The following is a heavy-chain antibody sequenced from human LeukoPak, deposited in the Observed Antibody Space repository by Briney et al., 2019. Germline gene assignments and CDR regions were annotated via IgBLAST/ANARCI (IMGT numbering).Heavy chain of an antibody. Sequence: PSETLSLTCTVSGGSISSYYWSWIRQPAGKGLEWIGRIYTSGSTNYNPSLKSRVTTSVDTSKNQFSLKLSSVTAADTAVYYCARDRSPPVVPAAAYNYYHYGMDVWGQGTTVTVSS. J-gene: IGHJ6*02. CDR2: IYTSGST. D-gene: IGHD2-2*01. CDR1: GGSISSYY. V-gene: IGHV4-4*07. CDR3: ARDRSPPVVPAAAYNYYHYGMDV.